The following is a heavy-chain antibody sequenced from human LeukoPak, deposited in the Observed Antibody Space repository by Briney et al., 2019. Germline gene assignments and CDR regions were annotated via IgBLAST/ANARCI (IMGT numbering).Heavy chain of an antibody. CDR3: ARADTAMEGKGDAFDI. V-gene: IGHV1-8*01. Sequence: ASVKVSCKASGYTFTSYDINWVRQATGQGLEWMGWTNPNSGNTGYAQKFQGRVTMTRNTSISTAYMELSSLRSEDTAVYYCARADTAMEGKGDAFDIWGQGTMVTVSS. CDR2: TNPNSGNT. CDR1: GYTFTSYD. J-gene: IGHJ3*02. D-gene: IGHD5-18*01.